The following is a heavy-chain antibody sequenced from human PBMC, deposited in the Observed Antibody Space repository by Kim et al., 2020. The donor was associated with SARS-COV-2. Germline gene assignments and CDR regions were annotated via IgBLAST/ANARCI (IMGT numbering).Heavy chain of an antibody. CDR2: MNPNSANT. CDR1: GYTFTSYD. D-gene: IGHD3-3*01. J-gene: IGHJ4*02. CDR3: ARGPVWSGYYYYFDY. Sequence: ASVKVSCKASGYTFTSYDINCVRQATGQGLEWMGWMNPNSANTGYAQKFQGRVTMTSNTSISTAYMELSSMRSEDTAVYFCARGPVWSGYYYYFDYWAQGTLVTVSS. V-gene: IGHV1-8*01.